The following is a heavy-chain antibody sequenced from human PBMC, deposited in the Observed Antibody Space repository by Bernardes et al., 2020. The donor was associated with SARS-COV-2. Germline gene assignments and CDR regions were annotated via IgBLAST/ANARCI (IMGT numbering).Heavy chain of an antibody. CDR1: GFTFSRYA. Sequence: GGSLRLSCSASGFTFSRYAMHWVRQAPGKGMECVSVINSSGGSTDEADSVRGRFIISRDNSKNTLYPQMNSLRADDTAVYYCAKTISPHLPPWYGMDAWGQGTTVTVSS. CDR2: INSSGGST. CDR3: AKTISPHLPPWYGMDA. J-gene: IGHJ6*02. V-gene: IGHV3-64*04.